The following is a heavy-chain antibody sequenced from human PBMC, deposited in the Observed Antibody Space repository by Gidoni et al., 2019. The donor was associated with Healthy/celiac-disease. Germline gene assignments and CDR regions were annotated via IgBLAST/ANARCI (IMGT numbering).Heavy chain of an antibody. D-gene: IGHD5-12*01. CDR3: ASLKGGKYSGYAMTFDY. Sequence: QVQLQQWGAGLLEPSETLSLTCAVHGGSFSGYYWSWIRQPPGKGLEWIGEINHSGSTNYNPSLKSRVTISVDTSKNQFSLKLSSVTAADTAVYYCASLKGGKYSGYAMTFDYWGQGTLVTVSS. CDR1: GGSFSGYY. CDR2: INHSGST. V-gene: IGHV4-34*01. J-gene: IGHJ4*02.